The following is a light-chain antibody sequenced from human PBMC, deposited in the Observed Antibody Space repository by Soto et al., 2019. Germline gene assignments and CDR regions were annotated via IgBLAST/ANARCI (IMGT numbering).Light chain of an antibody. J-gene: IGKJ5*01. CDR2: AAS. CDR1: QGISRN. Sequence: IQLTQSPSSLSASVGDSVTITCRASQGISRNLNWYQQKPGKAPKLLIYAASSLQSGVPSRFSGSGSGTDFTLAISSLQPEDFATYYCQQSDSIPITFGQGTRLEIK. CDR3: QQSDSIPIT. V-gene: IGKV1-39*01.